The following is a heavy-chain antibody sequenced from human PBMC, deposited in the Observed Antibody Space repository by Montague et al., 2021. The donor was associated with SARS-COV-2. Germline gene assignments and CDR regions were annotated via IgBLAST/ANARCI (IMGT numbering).Heavy chain of an antibody. D-gene: IGHD4-17*01. V-gene: IGHV4-59*01. CDR3: ARGRDGYYLRGALFDY. CDR2: IYYSGST. J-gene: IGHJ4*02. CDR1: GGSISSYY. Sequence: SETLSLTCTVSGGSISSYYWSWIRQPPGKGLEWIGYIYYSGSTNYNPSLTSRITISVDTSKNQFSLTLTSVTAADTAVYFCARGRDGYYLRGALFDYWGQGTLVTVSS.